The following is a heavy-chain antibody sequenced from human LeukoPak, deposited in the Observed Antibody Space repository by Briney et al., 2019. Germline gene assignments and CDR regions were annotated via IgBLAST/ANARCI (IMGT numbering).Heavy chain of an antibody. CDR3: ARDSGTTGEVKFDP. Sequence: SETLSLTCIVSGGSINSYYWRWIRQPAGKGLEWIGRIYSSGTITYNPSLKSRVTMSVDTSKNQFSLRLKSVTDADTAVYYCARDSGTTGEVKFDPWGQGSLVTVSS. CDR1: GGSINSYY. J-gene: IGHJ5*02. CDR2: IYSSGTI. D-gene: IGHD3-10*01. V-gene: IGHV4-4*07.